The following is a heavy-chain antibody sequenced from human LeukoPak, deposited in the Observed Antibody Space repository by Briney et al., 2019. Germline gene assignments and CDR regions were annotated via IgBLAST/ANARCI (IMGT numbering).Heavy chain of an antibody. Sequence: SETLSRTCAVYGDSFSGYYWSWIRQSPGTGLEWIGEVNDRGTTNYNPNLKSGVTISVVTCSNQFSLRLTSVTPADTAIYFCATRRGGPYPYYFHHWDQGALVTVPS. D-gene: IGHD2-15*01. CDR2: VNDRGTT. V-gene: IGHV4-34*01. CDR1: GDSFSGYY. CDR3: ATRRGGPYPYYFHH. J-gene: IGHJ4*02.